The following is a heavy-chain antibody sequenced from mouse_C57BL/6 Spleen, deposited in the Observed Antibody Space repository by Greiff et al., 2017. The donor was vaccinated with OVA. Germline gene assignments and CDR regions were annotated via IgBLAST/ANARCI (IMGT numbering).Heavy chain of an antibody. J-gene: IGHJ4*01. Sequence: QVQLQQSGPELVKPGASVKISCKASGYAFSSSWLNWVTQRPGQGLEWIGRIYPGDGDTNYNGKFKGKATLTADKSSSTAYMQLSSLTSEDSAVYFCALYAMDYWGQGTSVTVSS. CDR3: ALYAMDY. V-gene: IGHV1-82*01. CDR1: GYAFSSSW. CDR2: IYPGDGDT.